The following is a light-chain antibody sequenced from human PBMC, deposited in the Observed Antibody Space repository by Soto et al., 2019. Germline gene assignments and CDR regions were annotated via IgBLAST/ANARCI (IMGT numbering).Light chain of an antibody. J-gene: IGKJ1*01. V-gene: IGKV3-20*01. CDR1: QSVSSSY. Sequence: EIVLTRSPGTLSLSPGERATLSCRASQSVSSSYLAWYQQKPGQAPRLLIYGASSRATGIPDRFGGSGSGTDFTLTISRLEPEDFAVYYCQQYGSSPVTFGQGTKVDIK. CDR3: QQYGSSPVT. CDR2: GAS.